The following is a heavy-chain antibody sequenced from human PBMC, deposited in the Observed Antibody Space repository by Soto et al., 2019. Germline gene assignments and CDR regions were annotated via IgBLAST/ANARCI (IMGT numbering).Heavy chain of an antibody. V-gene: IGHV4-61*01. CDR1: AGSVTSGTYY. Sequence: QVQLQESGPGLVKPSETLSLTCSVSAGSVTSGTYYWIWIRQPPGKGLEWIGSIYYTGTTNYNPALKSRATVSXXXXXXXXXXXXXXXXXXXXXXXXXXRADSPXXSGTSWGQGTLVTVSS. CDR2: IYYTGTT. D-gene: IGHD6-25*01. J-gene: IGHJ5*02. CDR3: XRADSPXXSGTS.